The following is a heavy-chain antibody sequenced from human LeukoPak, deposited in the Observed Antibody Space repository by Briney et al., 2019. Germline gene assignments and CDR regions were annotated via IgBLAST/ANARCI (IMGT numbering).Heavy chain of an antibody. D-gene: IGHD6-19*01. J-gene: IGHJ4*02. V-gene: IGHV3-53*01. Sequence: GGSLRLSCAASGFIVSSNYMSWVRQAPGKGLEWVSIIYSDGSTYYADSVKGRFTISRDNFKNILYFDMNSLRVEDTAVYYCAGQIAVAAFDYWGQGTLVTVSS. CDR1: GFIVSSNY. CDR3: AGQIAVAAFDY. CDR2: IYSDGST.